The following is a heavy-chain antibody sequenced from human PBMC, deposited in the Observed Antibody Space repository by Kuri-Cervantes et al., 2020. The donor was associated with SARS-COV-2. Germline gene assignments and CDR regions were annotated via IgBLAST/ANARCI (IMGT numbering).Heavy chain of an antibody. D-gene: IGHD3-22*01. CDR2: MNPNSGNT. CDR3: ARVCYDSSGYDIAPLAFAFDI. J-gene: IGHJ3*02. V-gene: IGHV1-8*02. Sequence: ASVKVSCKASGGTFSSYAISWVRQATGQGLEWMGWMNPNSGNTGYAQKFQGRVTMARNTSISTAYMELSSLRSEDTAVYYCARVCYDSSGYDIAPLAFAFDIWGQGTMVTGSS. CDR1: GGTFSSYA.